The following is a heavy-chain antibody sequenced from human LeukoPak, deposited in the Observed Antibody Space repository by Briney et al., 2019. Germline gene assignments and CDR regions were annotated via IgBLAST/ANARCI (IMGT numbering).Heavy chain of an antibody. Sequence: ASVKVSCKASGGTFSSYAISWVRQAPGQGLEWMGRIIPILGIANYAQKFQGRVTITADKSTSTAYMELSSLRAEDTAVYYCARDPTYGGAASDYWGQGTLVTVSS. J-gene: IGHJ4*02. CDR2: IIPILGIA. CDR3: ARDPTYGGAASDY. D-gene: IGHD4-23*01. V-gene: IGHV1-69*04. CDR1: GGTFSSYA.